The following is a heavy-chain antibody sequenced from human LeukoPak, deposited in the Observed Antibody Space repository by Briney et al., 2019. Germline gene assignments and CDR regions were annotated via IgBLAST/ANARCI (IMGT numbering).Heavy chain of an antibody. Sequence: PGGSLRLSCAASGFTFDDYGMSWVRQAPGKGLEWVSGINWNGGSTGYADSVEGRFTISRDNAKNSLYLQMNSLRAEDTALYYCARGLRITIFGVVDDYYYYMDVWGKGTTVTVSS. J-gene: IGHJ6*03. CDR2: INWNGGST. V-gene: IGHV3-20*04. CDR3: ARGLRITIFGVVDDYYYYMDV. D-gene: IGHD3-3*01. CDR1: GFTFDDYG.